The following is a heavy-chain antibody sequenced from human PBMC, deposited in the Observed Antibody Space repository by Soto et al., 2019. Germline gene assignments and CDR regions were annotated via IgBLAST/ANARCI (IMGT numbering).Heavy chain of an antibody. Sequence: PGGSLRLSCAASGFTFSSYSMNWVRQAPGKGLEWVSSISSSSSYIYYADSVKGRFTISRDNAKNSLYLQMNSLRAEDTAGYYCARDWVPRAQLVGIGYWGRGTLVTASS. CDR1: GFTFSSYS. J-gene: IGHJ4*02. D-gene: IGHD6-6*01. CDR3: ARDWVPRAQLVGIGY. V-gene: IGHV3-21*01. CDR2: ISSSSSYI.